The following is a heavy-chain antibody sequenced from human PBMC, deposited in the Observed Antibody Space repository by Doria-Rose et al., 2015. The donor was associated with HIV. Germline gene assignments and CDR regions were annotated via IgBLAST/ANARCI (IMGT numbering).Heavy chain of an antibody. Sequence: QDSGPVLVEPTETLTLTCTVSGVSLSSPGMGVSWIRQPPGKALEWLANIFSDDERSYNTSLKSRLTISRCTSKSQVVLTMTDMDPVDTATYYCARIKSSRWYHKYYFDFWGQGTLVIVSA. D-gene: IGHD6-13*01. CDR1: GVSLSSPGMG. CDR2: IFSDDER. V-gene: IGHV2-26*01. CDR3: ARIKSSRWYHKYYFDF. J-gene: IGHJ4*02.